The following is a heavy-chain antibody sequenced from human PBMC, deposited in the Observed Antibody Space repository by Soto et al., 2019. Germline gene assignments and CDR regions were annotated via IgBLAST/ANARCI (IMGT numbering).Heavy chain of an antibody. D-gene: IGHD6-13*01. V-gene: IGHV3-7*05. Sequence: GGSLRLSCAASGLTLSNYWMTWVRQAPGKGLKWVVNIKQDGSEKYYVDSVKGRLTISRDNAKILLFLQMNNLSVEDTAFYYCARGGASSSYYWIYWGRGALVTVSS. J-gene: IGHJ4*02. CDR3: ARGGASSSYYWIY. CDR2: IKQDGSEK. CDR1: GLTLSNYW.